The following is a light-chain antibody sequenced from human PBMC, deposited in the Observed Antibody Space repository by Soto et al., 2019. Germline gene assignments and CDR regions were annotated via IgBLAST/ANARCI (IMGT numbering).Light chain of an antibody. CDR3: QHSNSYSEA. V-gene: IGKV1-5*03. CDR2: KAS. J-gene: IGKJ1*01. CDR1: QTISSW. Sequence: DIQMTQAPSTLSGSVGDRVTITCRASQTISSWLAWYQQKPGKAPKLLIYKASTLKIGVPSRFSGSGSGTEFPLTISSLQPDDFATYYCQHSNSYSEAFGQGTKVELK.